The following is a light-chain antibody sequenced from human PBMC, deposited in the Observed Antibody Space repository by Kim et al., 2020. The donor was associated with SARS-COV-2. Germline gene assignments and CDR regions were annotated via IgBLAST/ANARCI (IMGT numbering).Light chain of an antibody. CDR3: QQYLISPWT. Sequence: PGERATLSCRASQSVGSRYLAWYQQKPGQAPRLLIYGASSRATGIPDRFSGSGSGTDFTLAISRLEPEDFAVYYCQQYLISPWTFGQGTKVDIK. J-gene: IGKJ1*01. CDR2: GAS. V-gene: IGKV3-20*01. CDR1: QSVGSRY.